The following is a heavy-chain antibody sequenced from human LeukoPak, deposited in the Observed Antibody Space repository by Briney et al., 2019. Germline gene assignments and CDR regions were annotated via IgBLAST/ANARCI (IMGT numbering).Heavy chain of an antibody. Sequence: SGGSLRLSCAASGFTFSSYAMSWVRQAPGKGLEWVANIKQDGSEKYYVDSVKGRFTISRDNAKNSLYLQMNSLRAEDTAVYYCANDPRQYYYDSSGYRGQINDAFDIWGQGTMVTVSS. J-gene: IGHJ3*02. D-gene: IGHD3-22*01. CDR1: GFTFSSYA. V-gene: IGHV3-7*01. CDR3: ANDPRQYYYDSSGYRGQINDAFDI. CDR2: IKQDGSEK.